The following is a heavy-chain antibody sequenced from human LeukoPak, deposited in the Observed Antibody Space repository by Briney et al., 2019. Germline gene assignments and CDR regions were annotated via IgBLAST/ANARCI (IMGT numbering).Heavy chain of an antibody. CDR1: GFTFSSYS. J-gene: IGHJ4*02. CDR2: ISSSSRTI. V-gene: IGHV3-48*01. D-gene: IGHD5-18*01. CDR3: ARHLSGITGYTYGRGIDY. Sequence: GGSLRLSCAASGFTFSSYSMNWVRQAPGKGPEWISYISSSSRTIYYADSVKGRFTISRDNAKNSLYLQMNSLRAEDTAVYYCARHLSGITGYTYGRGIDYWGQGTLVTVSS.